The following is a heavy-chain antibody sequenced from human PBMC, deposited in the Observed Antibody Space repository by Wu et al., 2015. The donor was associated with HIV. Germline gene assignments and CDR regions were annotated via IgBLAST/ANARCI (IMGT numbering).Heavy chain of an antibody. D-gene: IGHD3-9*01. J-gene: IGHJ4*02. V-gene: IGHV1-69*05. Sequence: QVQLVQSGAEVKKPGSSVKVSCKASGGTFSSYAISWVRQAPGQGLEWMGGIIPIFGTANYAQKFQGRVTITTDESTSTAYMELRSLRSDDTAVYYCARDLDILTGYYGSLDYWGQGTLVTVSS. CDR3: ARDLDILTGYYGSLDY. CDR2: IIPIFGTA. CDR1: GGTFSSYA.